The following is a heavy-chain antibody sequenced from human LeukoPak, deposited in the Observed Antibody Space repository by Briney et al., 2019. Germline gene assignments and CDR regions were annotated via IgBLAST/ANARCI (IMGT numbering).Heavy chain of an antibody. J-gene: IGHJ5*02. Sequence: GGSLRLSCAASGFTCSGYGMHWVRQAPGKELEWVAVIWYDGSNKYYADSVKGRFTISRDNSKNTLYLQMNSLRAEDTAVYYCARDKGASRGFDPWGQGTLVTVSS. V-gene: IGHV3-33*01. D-gene: IGHD3-16*01. CDR1: GFTCSGYG. CDR2: IWYDGSNK. CDR3: ARDKGASRGFDP.